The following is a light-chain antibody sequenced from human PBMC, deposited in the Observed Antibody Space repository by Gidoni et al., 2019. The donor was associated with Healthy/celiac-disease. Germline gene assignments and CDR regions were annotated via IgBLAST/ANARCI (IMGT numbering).Light chain of an antibody. J-gene: IGKJ1*01. CDR2: GAS. V-gene: IGKV3-15*01. CDR1: QSVSSN. Sequence: MVMTQSPATLSVSPGGRATLSCRASQSVSSNLAWYQQTPGQAPMLLIYGASTRATGIPATFSGSWSGTESTLTISRLQSEDFAFYYCQQYNNWPRTFGQGTKVEIK. CDR3: QQYNNWPRT.